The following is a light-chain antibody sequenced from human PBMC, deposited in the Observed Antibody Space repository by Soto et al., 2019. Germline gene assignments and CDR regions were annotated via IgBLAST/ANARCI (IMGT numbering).Light chain of an antibody. Sequence: QSALTQPASVSGSPGQSITISCTGTSSDVGSYNLVSWYQQHPGKAPKLMIYEVSKRPSWVSNRFSGPKSGNTASLTISGLQGEDEADYYCCSYAGSSTFVFGGGTKLTVL. CDR1: SSDVGSYNL. V-gene: IGLV2-23*02. CDR2: EVS. CDR3: CSYAGSSTFV. J-gene: IGLJ2*01.